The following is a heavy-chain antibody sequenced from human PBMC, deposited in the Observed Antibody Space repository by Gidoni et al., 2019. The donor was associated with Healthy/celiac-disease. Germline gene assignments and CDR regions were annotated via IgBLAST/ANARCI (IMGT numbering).Heavy chain of an antibody. V-gene: IGHV3-9*01. J-gene: IGHJ3*02. D-gene: IGHD3-16*02. Sequence: EVQLVESGGGLVQPVRSLRLSRAASGFTFDDYAMHWVRQAPGKGLEWVSGISWNSGSIGYADSVKGRFTISRDNAKNSLYLQMNSLRAEDTALYYCARAGSYRYSAFDIWGQGTMVTVSS. CDR2: ISWNSGSI. CDR1: GFTFDDYA. CDR3: ARAGSYRYSAFDI.